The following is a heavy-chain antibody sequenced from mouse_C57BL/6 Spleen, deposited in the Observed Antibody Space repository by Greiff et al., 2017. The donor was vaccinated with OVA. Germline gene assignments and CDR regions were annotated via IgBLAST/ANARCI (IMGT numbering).Heavy chain of an antibody. CDR1: GYTFTSYW. CDR2: IYPGSGST. Sequence: VQLQQSGAELVKPGASVKMSCKASGYTFTSYWITWVKQRPGQGLEWIGDIYPGSGSTNYNEKFKSKATLTVDTSSSTAYMQLSSLTSEDSAVYYCARSYSNSYYYAMDYWGQGTSVTVSS. D-gene: IGHD2-5*01. V-gene: IGHV1-55*01. J-gene: IGHJ4*01. CDR3: ARSYSNSYYYAMDY.